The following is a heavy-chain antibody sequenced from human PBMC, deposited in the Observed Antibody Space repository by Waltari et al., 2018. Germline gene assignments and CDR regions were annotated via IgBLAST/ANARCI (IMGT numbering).Heavy chain of an antibody. CDR2: IIPIFGTA. V-gene: IGHV1-69*01. Sequence: QVQLVQSGAEVKKPGSSVKVSCTASGGTFSSYAISWVRQAPGQGLEWMGGIIPIFGTANYAQKFQGRVTITADESTSTAYMELSSLRSEDTAVYYCARGKAGGYDTASYGMDVWGQGTTVTVSS. CDR1: GGTFSSYA. CDR3: ARGKAGGYDTASYGMDV. J-gene: IGHJ6*02. D-gene: IGHD5-12*01.